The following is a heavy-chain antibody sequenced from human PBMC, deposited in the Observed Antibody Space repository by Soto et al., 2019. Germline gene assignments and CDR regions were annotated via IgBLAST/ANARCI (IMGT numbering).Heavy chain of an antibody. D-gene: IGHD2-15*01. J-gene: IGHJ1*01. V-gene: IGHV3-21*01. CDR1: GFTFSSYS. CDR3: ARGVVAAVTEYFHH. CDR2: ISSSSSYI. Sequence: PGGSLRLSCAASGFTFSSYSMNWVRQAPGKGLEWVSSISSSSSYIYYADSVKGRFTISRDNAKNSLYLQMNSLRAEDTAVYYCARGVVAAVTEYFHHWGKGTLVTVSS.